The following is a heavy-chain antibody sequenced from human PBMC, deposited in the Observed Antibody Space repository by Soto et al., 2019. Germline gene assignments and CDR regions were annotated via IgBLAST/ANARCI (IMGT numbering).Heavy chain of an antibody. CDR1: GGSNIRGGYY. J-gene: IGHJ4*02. Sequence: PSETLSLTCTVSGGSNIRGGYYWSWIRQHPGKSLELIAYISYSGSSYSNPSLKSRVTISADTSRNQFSLRLTSVTAADTAGYFCARAQRAGTADXWGQGPMVAVSX. D-gene: IGHD6-13*01. CDR2: ISYSGSS. CDR3: ARAQRAGTADX. V-gene: IGHV4-31*03.